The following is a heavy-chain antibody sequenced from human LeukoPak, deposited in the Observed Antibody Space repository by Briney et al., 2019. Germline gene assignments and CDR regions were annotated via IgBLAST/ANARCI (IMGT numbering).Heavy chain of an antibody. J-gene: IGHJ4*02. V-gene: IGHV3-23*01. Sequence: GGSLRLSCAASGFTFTTYSLTWVRQAPGKGLEWVSAISNSGGSTHYADSVKGRFTISRDNSKSTLYLQMNSLRAEDTAVYYCAKRIQSAMATGYWGQGTLVTVSS. CDR2: ISNSGGST. CDR3: AKRIQSAMATGY. CDR1: GFTFTTYS. D-gene: IGHD5-18*01.